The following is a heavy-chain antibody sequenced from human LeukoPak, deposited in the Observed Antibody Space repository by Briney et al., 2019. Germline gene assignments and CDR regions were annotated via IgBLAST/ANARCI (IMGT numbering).Heavy chain of an antibody. CDR2: IRSKAYGGTT. CDR3: TRVPSNWGYSSSRGHYYGMDV. J-gene: IGHJ6*02. D-gene: IGHD6-13*01. Sequence: TGRSLRLSCTASGFTFGDYAMSWVRQAPGKRLDWVGFIRSKAYGGTTEYAASVKGRFTISRDDSKSIAYLQMNSLKTEDAAVYYCTRVPSNWGYSSSRGHYYGMDVWGQGTTVTVSS. CDR1: GFTFGDYA. V-gene: IGHV3-49*04.